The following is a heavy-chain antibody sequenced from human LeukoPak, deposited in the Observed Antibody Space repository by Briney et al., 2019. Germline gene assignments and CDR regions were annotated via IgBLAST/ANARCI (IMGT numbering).Heavy chain of an antibody. V-gene: IGHV1-18*01. CDR2: ISAYNGNT. CDR3: ARAPDSDCSGGSCYPYYFDY. J-gene: IGHJ4*02. CDR1: GYTFTSYG. D-gene: IGHD2-15*01. Sequence: ASVKVSCKASGYTFTSYGISWVRRAPGQGLEWMGWISAYNGNTNYAQKLQGRVTMTTDTSTSTAYMELRSLRSDDTAVYYCARAPDSDCSGGSCYPYYFDYWGQGTLVTVSS.